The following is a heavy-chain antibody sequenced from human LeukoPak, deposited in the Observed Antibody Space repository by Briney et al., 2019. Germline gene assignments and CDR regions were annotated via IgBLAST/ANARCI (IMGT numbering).Heavy chain of an antibody. Sequence: GRSLRLSCAASGFTFSSYAMHWVRQAPGEGLEWVAVISYDGSNKYYADSVKGRFTISRDNSKNTLYLQMNSLRAEDTAVYYCAKGGSFYYDTSGYLYWGQGTLVTVSS. J-gene: IGHJ4*02. V-gene: IGHV3-30-3*01. CDR1: GFTFSSYA. D-gene: IGHD3-22*01. CDR3: AKGGSFYYDTSGYLY. CDR2: ISYDGSNK.